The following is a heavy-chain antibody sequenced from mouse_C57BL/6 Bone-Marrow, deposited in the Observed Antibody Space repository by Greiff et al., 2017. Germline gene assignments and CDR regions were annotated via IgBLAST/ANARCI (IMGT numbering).Heavy chain of an antibody. Sequence: VQLQQPGAELVMPGASVKLSCKASGYTFTSYWMHWVKQRPGQGLEWIGEIDPSDSYTNYNQKFKGKATLTVDKSSSTAYMQLSSLTSEDSAVYYCARAWGACWGQGTLVTVSA. V-gene: IGHV1-69*01. CDR2: IDPSDSYT. CDR1: GYTFTSYW. J-gene: IGHJ3*01. CDR3: ARAWGAC.